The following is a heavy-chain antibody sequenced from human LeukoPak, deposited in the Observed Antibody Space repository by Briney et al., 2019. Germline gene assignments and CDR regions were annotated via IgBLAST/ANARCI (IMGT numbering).Heavy chain of an antibody. CDR3: ARLRATWAYYYYGMDV. J-gene: IGHJ6*02. Sequence: PSETLSLTCAVYGGSFSGYYWSWIRQPPGKGLEWIGEINHSGSTNYNPSLKSRVTISVGTSKNQFSLKLSSVTAADTAVYYCARLRATWAYYYYGMDVWGQGTTVTVSS. D-gene: IGHD7-27*01. V-gene: IGHV4-34*01. CDR2: INHSGST. CDR1: GGSFSGYY.